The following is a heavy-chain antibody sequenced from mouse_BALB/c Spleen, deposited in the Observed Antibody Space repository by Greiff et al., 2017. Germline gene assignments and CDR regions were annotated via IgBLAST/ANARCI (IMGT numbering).Heavy chain of an antibody. J-gene: IGHJ4*01. CDR2: ISNGGGST. V-gene: IGHV5-12-2*01. CDR1: GFTFSSYT. D-gene: IGHD4-1*01. CDR3: ARHDWDYYYAMDY. Sequence: DVKLVESGGGLVQPGGSLKLSCAASGFTFSSYTMSWVRQTPEKRLEWVAYISNGGGSTYYPDTVKGRFTISRDNAKNTLYLQMSSLKSEDTAMYYCARHDWDYYYAMDYWGQGTSVTVSS.